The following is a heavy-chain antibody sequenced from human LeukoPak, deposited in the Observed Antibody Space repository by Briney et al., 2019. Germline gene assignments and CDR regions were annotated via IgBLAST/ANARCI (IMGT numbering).Heavy chain of an antibody. V-gene: IGHV4-39*01. D-gene: IGHD3-10*01. CDR1: GGSIRSSSYY. J-gene: IGHJ4*02. Sequence: TSETLSLTCAVSGGSIRSSSYYWGWIRQPPGKGLEWIGSIYYSGSTYYNPSLKSRVTISVDTSKNQFSLKLSSVTAADTTVYYCATMVIREDYFDYWGQGTLVTVSS. CDR3: ATMVIREDYFDY. CDR2: IYYSGST.